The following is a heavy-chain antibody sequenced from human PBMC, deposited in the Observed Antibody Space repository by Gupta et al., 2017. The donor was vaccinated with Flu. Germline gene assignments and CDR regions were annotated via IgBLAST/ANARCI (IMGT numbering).Heavy chain of an antibody. CDR2: IYYSGST. J-gene: IGHJ5*02. V-gene: IGHV4-39*01. CDR1: GGSISSSSYY. D-gene: IGHD4-4*01. Sequence: QLQLQESGPGLVNPSETLSLTCTVSGGSISSSSYYWGWIRTPPGTGLEWIGSIYYSGSTYYNPSLKSRVTISVDTSKNQFSLKLSSVTAADTAVYYCARHGTKSNDYSNYALMKGRNWFDPWGQGTLVTVSS. CDR3: ARHGTKSNDYSNYALMKGRNWFDP.